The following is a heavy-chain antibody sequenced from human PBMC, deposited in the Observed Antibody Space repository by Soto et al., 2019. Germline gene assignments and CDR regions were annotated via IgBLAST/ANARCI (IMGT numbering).Heavy chain of an antibody. D-gene: IGHD4-17*01. J-gene: IGHJ4*02. CDR3: ARDLSGDPWSYFDY. CDR2: IYSGGST. Sequence: GGSLRLSCAASGFTVSSNYMSWVRQAPGKGLEWVSVIYSGGSTYYADSVKGRFTISRDNSKNTLYLQMNSLRAEDTAVYYCARDLSGDPWSYFDYWGQGTLVTVS. CDR1: GFTVSSNY. V-gene: IGHV3-53*01.